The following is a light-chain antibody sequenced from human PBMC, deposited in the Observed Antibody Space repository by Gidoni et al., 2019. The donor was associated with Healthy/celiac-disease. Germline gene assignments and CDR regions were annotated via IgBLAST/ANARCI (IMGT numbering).Light chain of an antibody. CDR1: QSGSSSY. CDR2: GAS. Sequence: IVLTQSPGPRSLSPGERATLSCRASQSGSSSYLAWYQQKPGQAPRLLIYGASSRATGIPDRFSGSGSGTDFTLTISRLEPEDFAVYYCQQYGSSPLLFGGGTKVEIK. V-gene: IGKV3-20*01. CDR3: QQYGSSPLL. J-gene: IGKJ4*01.